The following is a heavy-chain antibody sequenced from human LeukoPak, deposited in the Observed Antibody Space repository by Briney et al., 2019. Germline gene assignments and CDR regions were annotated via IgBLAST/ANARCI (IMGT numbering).Heavy chain of an antibody. V-gene: IGHV1-2*02. D-gene: IGHD6-19*01. CDR3: ARDNHQWLGYYGMDV. J-gene: IGHJ6*02. CDR2: INPNSGGT. CDR1: GYTLISYY. Sequence: ASVKVSCKASGYTLISYYIHWVRQAPGQGLEWMGWINPNSGGTNYAQKFQGRVTMTRDTSISTAYMELSRLRSDDTAVYYCARDNHQWLGYYGMDVWGQGTTVTVTS.